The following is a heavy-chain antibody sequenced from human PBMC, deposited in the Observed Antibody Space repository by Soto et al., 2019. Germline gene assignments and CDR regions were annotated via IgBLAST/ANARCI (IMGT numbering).Heavy chain of an antibody. J-gene: IGHJ4*02. CDR2: MNPNTGDT. CDR3: ARGAGDIFDY. V-gene: IGHV1-8*01. D-gene: IGHD6-13*01. CDR1: GYTCISYD. Sequence: QVQLVQSGAEVKKPGASVKVSCKASGYTCISYDINWVRQATGQGLEWMGWMNPNTGDTGYAQKFQGRVTMTRNTSINTANLELSSLRSDDTAVYFCARGAGDIFDYWGQGTLVTVSS.